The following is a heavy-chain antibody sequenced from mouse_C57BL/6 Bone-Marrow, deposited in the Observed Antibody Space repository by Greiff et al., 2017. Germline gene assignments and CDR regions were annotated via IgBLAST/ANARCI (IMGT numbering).Heavy chain of an antibody. CDR1: GYSITSGYY. J-gene: IGHJ4*01. CDR3: ARDTPSSRRYAMDY. Sequence: EVQLQQSGPGLVKPSQSLSLTCSVTGYSITSGYYWNWIRQFPGNKLEWMGYISYDGSNNYNPSLKNRISITRDTSKNQFFLKLNSVTTEDTATYYCARDTPSSRRYAMDYWGQGTSVTVSS. V-gene: IGHV3-6*01. CDR2: ISYDGSN.